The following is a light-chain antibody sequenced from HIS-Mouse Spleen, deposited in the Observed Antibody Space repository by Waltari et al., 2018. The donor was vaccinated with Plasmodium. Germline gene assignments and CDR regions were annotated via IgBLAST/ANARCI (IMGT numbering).Light chain of an antibody. J-gene: IGKJ1*01. V-gene: IGKV1-5*03. CDR3: QQYNSYSWT. CDR2: KAS. CDR1: QSISSW. Sequence: DIQMTQSPSTLSASVGDRVTITCRASQSISSWLAWYQRKPGKAPKLLIYKASSLESGVPSRFRGSGSGTEFTLTISSLQPDDFATYYCQQYNSYSWTFGQGTKVEIK.